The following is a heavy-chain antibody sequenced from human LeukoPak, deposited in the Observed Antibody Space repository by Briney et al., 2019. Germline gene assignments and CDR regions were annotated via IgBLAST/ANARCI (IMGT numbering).Heavy chain of an antibody. CDR2: IRYDGSNK. Sequence: GGSLRLSCAASGFTFSNYGMHWVRQAPGKGLEWVAFIRYDGSNKYSADSVKGRFTISRDNYKNTLYLQMNSLRAEDTAVYYCAKAARYGSGSPYWGQGTLVTVSS. CDR1: GFTFSNYG. J-gene: IGHJ4*02. V-gene: IGHV3-30*02. D-gene: IGHD3-10*01. CDR3: AKAARYGSGSPY.